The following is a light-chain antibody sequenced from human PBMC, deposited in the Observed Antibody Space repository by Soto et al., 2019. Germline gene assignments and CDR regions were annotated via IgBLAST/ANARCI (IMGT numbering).Light chain of an antibody. CDR3: SSFASSNPWV. CDR1: SSDVGAYNY. V-gene: IGLV2-8*01. Sequence: QSALTQPPSASGSPGQSVTISCTGTSSDVGAYNYVSWYQQHAGKAPKLVIYEVTKRPSGVPDRFPGSKSAHTASLTVSGLQAEDEAGYYCSSFASSNPWVFGGGTKLTVL. J-gene: IGLJ3*02. CDR2: EVT.